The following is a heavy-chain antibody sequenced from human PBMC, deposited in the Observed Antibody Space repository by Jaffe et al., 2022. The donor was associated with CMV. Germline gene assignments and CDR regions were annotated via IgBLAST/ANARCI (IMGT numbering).Heavy chain of an antibody. J-gene: IGHJ4*02. CDR2: ISSSSSTI. CDR1: GFTFSSYS. D-gene: IGHD3-10*01. CDR3: ARAVITMVRGVISHFDY. V-gene: IGHV3-48*02. Sequence: EVQLVESGGGLVQPGGSLRLSCAASGFTFSSYSMNWVRQAPGKGLEWVSYISSSSSTIYYADSVKGRFTISRDNAKNSLYLQMNSLRDEDTAVYYCARAVITMVRGVISHFDYWGQGTLVTVSS.